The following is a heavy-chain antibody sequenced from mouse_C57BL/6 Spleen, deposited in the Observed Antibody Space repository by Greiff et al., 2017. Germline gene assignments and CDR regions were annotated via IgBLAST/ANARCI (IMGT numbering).Heavy chain of an antibody. CDR3: TVNYGSSFSIDY. D-gene: IGHD1-1*01. J-gene: IGHJ2*01. CDR1: GFTFSNYW. Sequence: VQLKQSGGGLVQPGGSMKLSCVASGFTFSNYWMNWVRQSPGKGLEWVAQIRLKSDNYAKNYAEYGKGRVTISRDDSKGSFYLQMNNLRAEDTGIYYCTVNYGSSFSIDYWGQGTTLTVSS. V-gene: IGHV6-3*01. CDR2: IRLKSDNYAK.